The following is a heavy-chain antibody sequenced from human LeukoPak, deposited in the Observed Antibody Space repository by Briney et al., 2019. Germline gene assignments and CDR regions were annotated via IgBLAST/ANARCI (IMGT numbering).Heavy chain of an antibody. CDR1: GFIFSSYS. Sequence: PGGSVRLFCAASGFIFSSYSMSWVREAPGKGLEWVSAISGIGGSTYYADSVKGPFTISRDNSTNTLYLQMNSLRAEDTAVYYCAKAPYYDSSGYSFFDYWGQGTLVTVSS. CDR2: ISGIGGST. D-gene: IGHD3-22*01. V-gene: IGHV3-23*01. CDR3: AKAPYYDSSGYSFFDY. J-gene: IGHJ4*02.